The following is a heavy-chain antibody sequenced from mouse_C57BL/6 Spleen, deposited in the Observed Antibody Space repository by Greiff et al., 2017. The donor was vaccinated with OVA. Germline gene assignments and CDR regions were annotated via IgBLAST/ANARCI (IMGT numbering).Heavy chain of an antibody. Sequence: VQLQQPGAELVMPGASVKLSCKASGYTFTSYWMHWVKQRPGQGLEWIGEIDPSDSYTNYNQKFKGKSTLTVDKSSSTAYMQLSSLTSEDSAVYYCARKPIYYGSSNFDYWGQGTTLTVSS. CDR3: ARKPIYYGSSNFDY. CDR1: GYTFTSYW. J-gene: IGHJ2*01. D-gene: IGHD1-1*01. V-gene: IGHV1-69*01. CDR2: IDPSDSYT.